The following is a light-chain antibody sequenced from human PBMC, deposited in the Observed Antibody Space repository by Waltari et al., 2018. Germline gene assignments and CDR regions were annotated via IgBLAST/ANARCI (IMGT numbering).Light chain of an antibody. V-gene: IGKV2-28*01. CDR3: MQSLQTPLT. J-gene: IGKJ4*01. Sequence: DIVMTQSPLSLPVTPGEAASISCRSSQSLLHRNGHNYLDWYLQKPGQSPQLLIYLGSNRASGVPERFSGSGSGTDFTLKISRVEAEDVGVYYCMQSLQTPLTFGGGTKVEIK. CDR2: LGS. CDR1: QSLLHRNGHNY.